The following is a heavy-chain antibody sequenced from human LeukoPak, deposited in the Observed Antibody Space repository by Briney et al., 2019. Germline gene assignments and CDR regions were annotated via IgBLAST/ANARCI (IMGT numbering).Heavy chain of an antibody. CDR3: ARDWRPFNTPGDY. CDR2: ISSSGSTI. D-gene: IGHD3-10*01. V-gene: IGHV3-11*01. CDR1: GFTFSDYY. Sequence: GGSLRLSCAASGFTFSDYYMSWIRQAPGKGLEWVSYISSSGSTIYYADSVKGRFTIPRDNAKNSLYLQMNSLRAEDTAVYYCARDWRPFNTPGDYWGQGTLVTVSS. J-gene: IGHJ4*02.